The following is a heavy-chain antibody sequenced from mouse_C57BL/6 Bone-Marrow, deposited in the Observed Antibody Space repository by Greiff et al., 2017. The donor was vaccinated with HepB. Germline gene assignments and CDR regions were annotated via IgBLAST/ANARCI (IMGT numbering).Heavy chain of an antibody. Sequence: EVQLVESEGGLVQPGSSMKLSCTASGFTFSDYYMAWVRQVPEKGLEWVANINYDGSSTYYLDSLKSRFIISRDNAKNILYLQMSSLKSEDTATYYFARDFSYGSSYWYFDVWGTGTTVTVSS. CDR1: GFTFSDYY. CDR3: ARDFSYGSSYWYFDV. CDR2: INYDGSST. V-gene: IGHV5-16*01. D-gene: IGHD1-1*01. J-gene: IGHJ1*03.